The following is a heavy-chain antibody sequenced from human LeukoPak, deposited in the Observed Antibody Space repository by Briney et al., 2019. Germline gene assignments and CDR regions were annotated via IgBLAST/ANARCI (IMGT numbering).Heavy chain of an antibody. D-gene: IGHD3-10*02. CDR1: GFMFSSFS. J-gene: IGHJ4*02. V-gene: IGHV3-23*01. CDR2: ISPGGST. Sequence: GGSLRLSCAASGFMFSSFSMSWVRHVPGKGLEWVSTISPGGSTYYADSVKGRFTISRDNSKSTLFLQMNSLRAEDTAIYYCAERPAAVRGVIPYLDYWGQGTLVTVSS. CDR3: AERPAAVRGVIPYLDY.